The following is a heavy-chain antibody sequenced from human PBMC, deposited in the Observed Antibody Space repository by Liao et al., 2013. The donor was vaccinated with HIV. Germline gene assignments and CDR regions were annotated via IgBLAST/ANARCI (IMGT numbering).Heavy chain of an antibody. CDR2: IYTSGST. V-gene: IGHV4-59*10. CDR3: ASATYYYDSSGYYYVSAFDI. J-gene: IGHJ3*02. Sequence: QVQLQQWGAGLLKPSETLSLTCAVYGGSFSGYYWSWIRQPAGKGLEWIGRIYTSGSTNYNPSLKSRVTMSVDTSKNQFSLKLSSVTAADTAVYYCASATYYYDSSGYYYVSAFDIWGQGTMVTVSS. D-gene: IGHD3-22*01. CDR1: GGSFSGYY.